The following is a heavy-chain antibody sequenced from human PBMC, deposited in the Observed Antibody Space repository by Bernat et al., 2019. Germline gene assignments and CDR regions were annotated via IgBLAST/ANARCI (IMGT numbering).Heavy chain of an antibody. V-gene: IGHV4-59*01. Sequence: QVQVQESGPGLVKPSETLSLTCTVSRASMSDYYWGWIRQPPGKGLEWIAYVHYSGSTDYNPSLKSRVTISVDRSNNQFSLQLGPVIAADTAVYYCASVPLVCSDGTCYYYVDVWGKGTTVTVSS. D-gene: IGHD2-15*01. CDR1: RASMSDYY. CDR2: VHYSGST. CDR3: ASVPLVCSDGTCYYYVDV. J-gene: IGHJ6*03.